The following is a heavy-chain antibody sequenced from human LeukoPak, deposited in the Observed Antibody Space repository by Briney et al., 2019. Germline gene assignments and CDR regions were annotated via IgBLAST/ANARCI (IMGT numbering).Heavy chain of an antibody. CDR1: GDSVSGSTSV. CDR2: TYYTSKWNN. J-gene: IGHJ6*02. CDR3: TRGQMSYGMDV. Sequence: SQTLSLTCAISGDSVSGSTSVWNWIRQSPSGGLEWLGRTYYTSKWNNDYAVSVRRRITVSPDTSKNQFYLQLTSVTPEDTAIYFCTRGQMSYGMDVWGQGTTVTVSS. V-gene: IGHV6-1*01. D-gene: IGHD5-24*01.